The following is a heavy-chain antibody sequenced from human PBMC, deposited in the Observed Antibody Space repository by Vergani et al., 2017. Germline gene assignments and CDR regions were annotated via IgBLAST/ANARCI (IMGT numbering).Heavy chain of an antibody. CDR3: ARDSPAYDILTGTVDY. CDR1: GFTFSSYS. J-gene: IGHJ4*02. V-gene: IGHV3-48*01. Sequence: EVQLVESGGGLVQTGGSLRLSCAASGFTFSSYSMNWVRQAPGKGLEWVSYISSSSSTIYYADSVKGRFTISRDNAKNSLYLQMNSLRAEDTAVYYCARDSPAYDILTGTVDYWGQGTLVTVSS. D-gene: IGHD3-9*01. CDR2: ISSSSSTI.